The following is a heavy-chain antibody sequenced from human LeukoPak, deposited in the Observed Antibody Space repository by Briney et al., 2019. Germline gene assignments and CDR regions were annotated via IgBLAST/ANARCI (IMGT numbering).Heavy chain of an antibody. V-gene: IGHV3-48*03. Sequence: GGSLRLSCAASGFTFSSYAMSWVRQAPGKGLEWVSYISSGSTIYDADSVKGRFTISRDNAKNSLYLQMNSLRAEDTAVYYCARESIAVAGAPFDYWGQGTLVIVSS. CDR3: ARESIAVAGAPFDY. CDR1: GFTFSSYA. J-gene: IGHJ4*02. D-gene: IGHD6-19*01. CDR2: ISSGSTI.